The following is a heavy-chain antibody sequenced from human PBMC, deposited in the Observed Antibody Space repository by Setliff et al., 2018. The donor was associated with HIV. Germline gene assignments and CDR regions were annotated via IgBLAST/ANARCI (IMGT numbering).Heavy chain of an antibody. CDR2: IIPVFGSA. CDR3: ARDRAEADVGGGVRGPTYFCDY. J-gene: IGHJ4*02. V-gene: IGHV1-69*05. CDR1: GGTFSSYP. Sequence: SVKVSCKASGGTFSSYPISWVRQAPGQGLEWMGGIIPVFGSAHYAQKFQDRITITTDESTSSVFVELSNLRPDDTAIYYCARDRAEADVGGGVRGPTYFCDYWGQGTPVTVS. D-gene: IGHD3-16*01.